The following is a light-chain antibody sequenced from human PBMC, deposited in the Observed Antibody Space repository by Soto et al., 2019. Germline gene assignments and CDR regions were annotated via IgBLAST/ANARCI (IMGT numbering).Light chain of an antibody. CDR1: QSVSSDY. Sequence: EIVLTQSPGTLSLSPGERATLSCRASQSVSSDYLAWYQQKPGQAPRLLIYGASSRSTGIPDRFSGSGSGTDFTLTISGLEPEDFAVYYCQQYGSSPPRLTFGGGTKVDIK. CDR3: QQYGSSPPRLT. J-gene: IGKJ4*01. CDR2: GAS. V-gene: IGKV3-20*01.